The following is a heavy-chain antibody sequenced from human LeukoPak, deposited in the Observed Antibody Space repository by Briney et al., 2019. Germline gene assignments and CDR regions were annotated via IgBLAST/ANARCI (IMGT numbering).Heavy chain of an antibody. Sequence: GGSLRLSRAASGFTFINYGMHWVRQAPGKGLEWVAVISYDATNKYYADSVKGRFTISRDNSKNTLYLQMNSLKTDDTAVYYCANYGDYQYFDYWGQGTPVTVSS. J-gene: IGHJ4*02. V-gene: IGHV3-30*18. CDR1: GFTFINYG. D-gene: IGHD4-17*01. CDR3: ANYGDYQYFDY. CDR2: ISYDATNK.